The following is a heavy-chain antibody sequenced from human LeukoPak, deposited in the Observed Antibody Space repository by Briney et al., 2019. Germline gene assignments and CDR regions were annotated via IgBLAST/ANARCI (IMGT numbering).Heavy chain of an antibody. V-gene: IGHV3-23*01. CDR2: IGGRDAST. CDR1: GFTFSSYA. CDR3: AKRPTGYFDN. D-gene: IGHD2-8*02. J-gene: IGHJ4*02. Sequence: GGSLRLSCAASGFTFSSYAMSWVRQAPGKGLEWASSIGGRDASTYYTDSVKGRFTISRDNSKNTLYLQMNTLRAEDTAVYYCAKRPTGYFDNWGQGTLVTVSS.